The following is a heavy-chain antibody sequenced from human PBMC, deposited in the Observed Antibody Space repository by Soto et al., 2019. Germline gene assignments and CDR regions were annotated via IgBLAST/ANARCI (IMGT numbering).Heavy chain of an antibody. V-gene: IGHV4-39*07. CDR3: ARGMAEEQIFYYFDY. J-gene: IGHJ4*02. Sequence: SETLSLTCTVSGGSISSTSYYWVWIRQPPGKGLEWIGSFYYSGSTYYNPSLKSRVTISVDTSENQFSLKLSSVTAADTAVYYCARGMAEEQIFYYFDYWGQGALVTVSS. CDR2: FYYSGST. D-gene: IGHD3-9*01. CDR1: GGSISSTSYY.